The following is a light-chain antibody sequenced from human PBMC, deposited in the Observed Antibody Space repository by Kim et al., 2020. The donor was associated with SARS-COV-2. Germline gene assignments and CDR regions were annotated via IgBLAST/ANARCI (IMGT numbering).Light chain of an antibody. J-gene: IGKJ1*01. CDR2: AAS. CDR1: QVIRND. Sequence: ASVGDRVTITCRASQVIRNDLGWYQQKPGKAPKLLIYAASSLQSGLPSRFSGSGSGTDFTLTISSLQPEDFATYYCLQDYNYPWTFGQGTKVDIK. V-gene: IGKV1-6*01. CDR3: LQDYNYPWT.